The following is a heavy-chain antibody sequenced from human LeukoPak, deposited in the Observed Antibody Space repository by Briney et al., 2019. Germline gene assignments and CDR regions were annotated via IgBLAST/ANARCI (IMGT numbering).Heavy chain of an antibody. Sequence: ASVKVSCKASGYTFTSYAMHWVRQAPGQRLEWMGWINAGNGNTKYSQKFQGRVTITRDTSASTAYMELSSLGSEDTAVYYCYRDSYGIDAFDIWGQGTMVTVSS. V-gene: IGHV1-3*01. D-gene: IGHD4-17*01. CDR3: YRDSYGIDAFDI. CDR1: GYTFTSYA. J-gene: IGHJ3*02. CDR2: INAGNGNT.